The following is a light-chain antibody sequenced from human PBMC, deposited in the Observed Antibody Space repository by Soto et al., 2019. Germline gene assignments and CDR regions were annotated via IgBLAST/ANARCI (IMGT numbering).Light chain of an antibody. CDR1: SSNIGNNY. CDR2: ENN. V-gene: IGLV1-51*02. Sequence: QSVLTQPPSVSAAPGQTVTISCSGSSSNIGNNYVSWYQQLPGTAPKLLIYENNKRPSGIPDRFSGSKSGTSATLGITGPQTGDEADYYCGTWDSSLSAGGVFGGGTKLTVL. J-gene: IGLJ3*02. CDR3: GTWDSSLSAGGV.